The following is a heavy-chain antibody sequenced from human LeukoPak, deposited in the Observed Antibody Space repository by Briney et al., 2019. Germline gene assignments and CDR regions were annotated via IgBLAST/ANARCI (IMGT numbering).Heavy chain of an antibody. Sequence: SETLSLTCAVYGGSFSGYYWSWIRQPPGKGLEWIGEINHSGSTNYNPSLKGRVTLSGDTSNNQFSLKLSSVTAADTAVYYCARARQYYFGSGSYGWWGQGTLVTVSS. V-gene: IGHV4-34*01. J-gene: IGHJ4*02. CDR1: GGSFSGYY. CDR2: INHSGST. CDR3: ARARQYYFGSGSYGW. D-gene: IGHD3-10*01.